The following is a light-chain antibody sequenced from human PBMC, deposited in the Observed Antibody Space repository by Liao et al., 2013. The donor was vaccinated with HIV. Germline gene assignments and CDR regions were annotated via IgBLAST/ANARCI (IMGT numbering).Light chain of an antibody. Sequence: SHELTQPPSVSVSPGQTANITCSADKLGDKYAFWYQQKPGQSPVLVIYQDTQRPSGIPERFSGSNSGNTATLTISGTQAIDEADYYCQAWDSGPSWVFGGGTKLTVL. CDR1: KLGDKY. V-gene: IGLV3-1*01. CDR3: QAWDSGPSWV. J-gene: IGLJ3*02. CDR2: QDT.